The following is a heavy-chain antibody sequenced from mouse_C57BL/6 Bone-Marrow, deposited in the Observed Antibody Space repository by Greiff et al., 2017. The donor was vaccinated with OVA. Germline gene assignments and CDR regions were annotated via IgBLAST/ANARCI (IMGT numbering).Heavy chain of an antibody. J-gene: IGHJ3*01. D-gene: IGHD3-2*02. CDR1: GFTFSSYG. CDR3: ACLTAQATWRFAY. CDR2: ISRGGSDT. V-gene: IGHV5-6*01. Sequence: EVHLLESGGDLVKPGGSLKLSCAASGFTFSSYGMSWVRQTPDKRLEWVATISRGGSDTYYPDRVKGRVTISRDNAKNTRYLQLSSLKSEDRAREDGACLTAQATWRFAYWGQGTPVTVSA.